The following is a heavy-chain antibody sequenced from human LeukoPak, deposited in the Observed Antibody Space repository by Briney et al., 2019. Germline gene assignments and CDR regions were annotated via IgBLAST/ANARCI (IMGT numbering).Heavy chain of an antibody. CDR2: ISSSSSYI. V-gene: IGHV3-21*01. J-gene: IGHJ3*02. Sequence: GRSLRLSCAASGFTFSSYSMNWVRQAPGKGLEWVSSISSSSSYIYYADSVKGRFTISRDNAKNSLYLQMNSLRAEDTAVYYCARSDDILTGYYILFFAFDIWGQGTMVTVSS. CDR3: ARSDDILTGYYILFFAFDI. CDR1: GFTFSSYS. D-gene: IGHD3-9*01.